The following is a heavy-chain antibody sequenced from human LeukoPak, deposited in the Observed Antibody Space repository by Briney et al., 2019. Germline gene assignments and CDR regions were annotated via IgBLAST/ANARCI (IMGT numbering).Heavy chain of an antibody. CDR2: ISSSSSYI. CDR3: ANICTGGVCRDY. Sequence: GGSLRLSCAASGFTFSSYSTNWVRQAPGKGLEWVSSISSSSSYIYYADSAKGRFTISRDNAKNSLYLQMNSLRAEDTAVYYCANICTGGVCRDYWGQGTLVTVSS. J-gene: IGHJ4*02. CDR1: GFTFSSYS. V-gene: IGHV3-21*01. D-gene: IGHD2-8*02.